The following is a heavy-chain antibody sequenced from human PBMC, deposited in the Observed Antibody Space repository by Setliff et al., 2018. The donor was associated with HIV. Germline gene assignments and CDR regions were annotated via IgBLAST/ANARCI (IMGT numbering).Heavy chain of an antibody. J-gene: IGHJ4*02. CDR3: ARVGSTGWTPFDY. D-gene: IGHD6-19*01. CDR1: GFTFSSYG. Sequence: PGGSLRLSCAASGFTFSSYGMNWVRQAPGKGLEWVSSISGSSTYIFHTDSVKGRFTISRDNAKNLMYLQMNSLRPEDTAVYYCARVGSTGWTPFDYWGQGTLVTVTS. V-gene: IGHV3-21*01. CDR2: ISGSSTYI.